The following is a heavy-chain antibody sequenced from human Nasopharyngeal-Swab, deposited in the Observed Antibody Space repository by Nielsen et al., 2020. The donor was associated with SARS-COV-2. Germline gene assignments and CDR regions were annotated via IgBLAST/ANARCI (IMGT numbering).Heavy chain of an antibody. Sequence: GGSLRLSCAASGFRFDSYAMSWVRQAPGKGLEWVSAISGSGITTYYADSVKGRFTISRDNSKNTVYLQMDSLRAEDAAIYYCAKDMAAGYFFDFWGQGTLVTVSS. CDR1: GFRFDSYA. D-gene: IGHD6-13*01. CDR3: AKDMAAGYFFDF. CDR2: ISGSGITT. V-gene: IGHV3-23*01. J-gene: IGHJ4*02.